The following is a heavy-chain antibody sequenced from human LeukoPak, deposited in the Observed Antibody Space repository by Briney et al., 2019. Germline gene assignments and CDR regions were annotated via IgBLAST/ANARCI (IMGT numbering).Heavy chain of an antibody. D-gene: IGHD1-1*01. CDR1: GFTFSSYW. CDR3: ARDYWRSIDH. J-gene: IGHJ4*02. V-gene: IGHV3-7*01. CDR2: VNEDGSAK. Sequence: GGSLRLSCAASGFTFSSYWMSWVRQAPGKGLESVAIVNEDGSAKYYLDSVKGRFTISRDNARNSLYLEMNSLRAEDTAVYYCARDYWRSIDHWGQGTLVTVSS.